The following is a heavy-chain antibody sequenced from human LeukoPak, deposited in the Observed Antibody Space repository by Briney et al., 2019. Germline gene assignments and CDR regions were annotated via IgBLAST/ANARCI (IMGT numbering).Heavy chain of an antibody. D-gene: IGHD3-22*01. CDR3: ARGGHSSGYSRFDY. Sequence: GASVKVSCKASGYTFTRHAMSWVRQAPGQGLEWMGWINPNSGGTNYAQKFQGRVTMTRDTSISTAYMELSRLRSDDTAVYYCARGGHSSGYSRFDYWGQGTLVTVSS. V-gene: IGHV1-2*02. CDR1: GYTFTRHA. J-gene: IGHJ4*02. CDR2: INPNSGGT.